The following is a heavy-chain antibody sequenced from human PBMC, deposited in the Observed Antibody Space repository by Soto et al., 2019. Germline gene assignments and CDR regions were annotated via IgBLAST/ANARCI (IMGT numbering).Heavy chain of an antibody. J-gene: IGHJ6*02. Sequence: GGSLRLSCAASGFTFSSYSMNWVRQAPGKGLEWVSSISSSSSYIYYADSVKGRFTISRDNAKNSLYLQMNSPRAEDTAVYYCARALNIVVVPAAPKCGMDVWGQGTTVTVSS. CDR2: ISSSSSYI. CDR1: GFTFSSYS. CDR3: ARALNIVVVPAAPKCGMDV. V-gene: IGHV3-21*01. D-gene: IGHD2-2*01.